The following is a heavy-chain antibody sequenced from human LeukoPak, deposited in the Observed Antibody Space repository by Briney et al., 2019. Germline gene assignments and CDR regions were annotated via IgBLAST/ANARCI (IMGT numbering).Heavy chain of an antibody. J-gene: IGHJ6*02. D-gene: IGHD1-26*01. CDR2: MNPNSGNA. CDR3: ATQRWEKLHGSYYYDGMDV. V-gene: IGHV1-8*02. CDR1: GYTFTNYD. Sequence: ASVKVSCKASGYTFTNYDINWVRQASGQGLEWVGWMNPNSGNAGFAQKFKGRITMTGDTTTNTAYMEVFSLTSDDTAIYYCATQRWEKLHGSYYYDGMDVWGQGTSVTVS.